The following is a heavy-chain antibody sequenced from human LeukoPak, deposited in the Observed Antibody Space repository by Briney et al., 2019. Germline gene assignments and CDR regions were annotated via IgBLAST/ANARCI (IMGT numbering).Heavy chain of an antibody. CDR1: GFTFSSYA. CDR3: AKAYSGSWFLPFDY. CDR2: ISGSGGST. Sequence: AGGSLRLSCAASGFTFSSYAMSWVRQASGKGLEWVSAISGSGGSTYYANSVKGRFTISRDNSKNTLYLQMNSLRAEDTAVYYCAKAYSGSWFLPFDYWGQGILVTVSS. J-gene: IGHJ4*02. D-gene: IGHD6-13*01. V-gene: IGHV3-23*01.